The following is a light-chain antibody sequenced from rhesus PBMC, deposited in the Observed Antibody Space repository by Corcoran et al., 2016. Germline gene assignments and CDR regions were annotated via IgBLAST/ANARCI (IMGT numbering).Light chain of an antibody. CDR2: QAS. CDR3: QHSFGTPFT. CDR1: ENINNY. J-gene: IGKJ3*01. V-gene: IGKV1-74*01. Sequence: DIQLTQSPSSLSASVGDRVTITCRASENINNYLHWYQQKPGKAPNLLVYQASTLQSGGPSRFSGSGSGTDVTLTISSLQPEDFSTYYWQHSFGTPFTFGPGTKLDIK.